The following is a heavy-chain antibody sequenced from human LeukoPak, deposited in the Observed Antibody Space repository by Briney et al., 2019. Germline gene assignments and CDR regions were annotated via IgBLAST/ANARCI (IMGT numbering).Heavy chain of an antibody. CDR3: AKGGISYDSNGYATRGYSFDY. D-gene: IGHD3-22*01. J-gene: IGHJ4*02. CDR2: LSGRGTSI. Sequence: GGSLRLSCAPSGFTFSSYAMSWLRQAPGKGLEWVASLSGRGTSIYPPASVRGRFTISRDNSKNTLYLQINSLRAEDTALFYRAKGGISYDSNGYATRGYSFDYWGQGTLVTVSS. CDR1: GFTFSSYA. V-gene: IGHV3-23*01.